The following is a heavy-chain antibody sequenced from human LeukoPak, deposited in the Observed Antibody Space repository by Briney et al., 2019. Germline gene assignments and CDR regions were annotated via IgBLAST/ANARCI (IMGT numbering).Heavy chain of an antibody. V-gene: IGHV3-66*01. Sequence: RSGGSLRLSCAASGFTVSSNYMTWVRQAPGKGLEWVSLIYSGGSTSYADSVRGRFTISRDNSKNTLYLQMNSLRAEDTAVYYCARIETVADAFDIWGQGTLVTVSS. CDR2: IYSGGST. CDR1: GFTVSSNY. CDR3: ARIETVADAFDI. J-gene: IGHJ3*02. D-gene: IGHD1-1*01.